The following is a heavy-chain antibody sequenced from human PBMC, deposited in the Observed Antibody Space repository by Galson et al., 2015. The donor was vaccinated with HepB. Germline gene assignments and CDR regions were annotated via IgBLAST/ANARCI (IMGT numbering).Heavy chain of an antibody. CDR1: GFSLTTSGVG. CDR2: TYWDDDE. D-gene: IGHD2-2*01. V-gene: IGHV2-5*02. Sequence: PALVKPTQTLTLTCTFSGFSLTTSGVGAGWIRQPPGKALQWLALTYWDDDERYSPSLKSRLTITKDTSKNQVVLKMTNLDPVDTGTYFCAHTSVYCSRTSCPRGAFDIWGQGTMVTVSS. J-gene: IGHJ3*02. CDR3: AHTSVYCSRTSCPRGAFDI.